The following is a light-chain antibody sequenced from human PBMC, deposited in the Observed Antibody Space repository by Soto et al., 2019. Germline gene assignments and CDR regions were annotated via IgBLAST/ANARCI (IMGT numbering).Light chain of an antibody. CDR3: PTWGTGYVV. CDR2: LNSAGSH. CDR1: SGHSSYA. Sequence: QSVLTQSPSASASLGASVKLTCTLSSGHSSYAIAWHQQQPEKGPRYLMKLNSAGSHSKGDGIPDRFSVSSSGAERYLTISSLQSEDESEYYCPTWGTGYVVFGGGTKLTVL. J-gene: IGLJ2*01. V-gene: IGLV4-69*02.